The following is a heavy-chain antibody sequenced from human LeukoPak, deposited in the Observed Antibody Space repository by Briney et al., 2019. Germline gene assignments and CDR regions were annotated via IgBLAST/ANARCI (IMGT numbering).Heavy chain of an antibody. Sequence: GGSLRLSCATSGFILSSYVMSWVRQAPGKGLEWVSYISSGGNTIYYADSVKGRFTISRDNAKNSLYLQMNSLRAEDTALYYCARVYYDSSGYYYDGYSFDYWGQGTLVTVSS. CDR1: GFILSSYV. D-gene: IGHD3-22*01. J-gene: IGHJ4*02. CDR2: ISSGGNTI. CDR3: ARVYYDSSGYYYDGYSFDY. V-gene: IGHV3-48*03.